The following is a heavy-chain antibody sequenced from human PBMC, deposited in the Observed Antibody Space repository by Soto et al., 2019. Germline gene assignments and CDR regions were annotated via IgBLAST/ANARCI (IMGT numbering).Heavy chain of an antibody. CDR1: GFTFGNYA. CDR3: ANWYSTYYDFWSGYDPSYFDY. Sequence: PGGSLRLSCAASGFTFGNYAMSWVRQAPGKGLEWVSAISGSGSSTYYADSVKGRFTISRDNSKNTLYLQMNSLRAEDTAVYYCANWYSTYYDFWSGYDPSYFDYWGQGTLVTVSS. CDR2: ISGSGSST. J-gene: IGHJ4*02. D-gene: IGHD3-3*01. V-gene: IGHV3-23*01.